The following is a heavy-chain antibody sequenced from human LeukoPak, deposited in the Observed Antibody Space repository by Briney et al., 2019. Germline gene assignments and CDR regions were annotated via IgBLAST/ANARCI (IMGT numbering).Heavy chain of an antibody. CDR2: ISSSGSTI. CDR3: ARARGTSRLNYYYGMDV. Sequence: GGSLRLSCAASGFTFSDYYMSWIRQAPGKGLEWVSYISSSGSTIYYADSVKGRLTISRDNAKNSLYLQMNSPRAEDTAVYYCARARGTSRLNYYYGMDVWGQGTTVTVSS. J-gene: IGHJ6*02. D-gene: IGHD2-2*01. V-gene: IGHV3-11*01. CDR1: GFTFSDYY.